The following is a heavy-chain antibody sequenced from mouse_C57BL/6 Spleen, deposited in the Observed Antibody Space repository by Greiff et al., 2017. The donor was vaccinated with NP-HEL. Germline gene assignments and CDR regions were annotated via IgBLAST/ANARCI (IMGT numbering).Heavy chain of an antibody. J-gene: IGHJ4*01. CDR3: ARHDYDERGMDY. V-gene: IGHV5-6*01. CDR2: ISSGGSYT. D-gene: IGHD2-4*01. Sequence: EVKLMESGGDLVKPGGSLKLSCAASGFTFSSYGMSWVRQTPDQRLEWVATISSGGSYTYYSASVKGRFTISRDNAKNTLYLQMSSLKSEDTAMYYFARHDYDERGMDYWGQGTSVTVSS. CDR1: GFTFSSYG.